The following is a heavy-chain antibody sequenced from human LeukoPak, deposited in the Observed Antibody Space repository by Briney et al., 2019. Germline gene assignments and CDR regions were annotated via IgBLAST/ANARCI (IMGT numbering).Heavy chain of an antibody. CDR2: IYYSAST. V-gene: IGHV4-59*13. D-gene: IGHD6-19*01. CDR3: ASGKSSGWYYYFDY. CDR1: GGSISSYY. Sequence: PSETLSLTCIVSGGSISSYYWSWIRQPPGKGVEWIGYIYYSASTNYNPSLKSLVTISVDTSKNQFSLNLSSVTAADTAVYYCASGKSSGWYYYFDYWGQGTLVTVSS. J-gene: IGHJ4*02.